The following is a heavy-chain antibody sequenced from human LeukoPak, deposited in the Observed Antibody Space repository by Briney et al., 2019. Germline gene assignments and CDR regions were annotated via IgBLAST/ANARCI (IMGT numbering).Heavy chain of an antibody. J-gene: IGHJ4*02. CDR3: AKDAVGRDGYNYYYFDY. Sequence: PGRSLGLSCAASGFTFSSYGMHWVRQAPGKGLEWVAVISYDGSNKYYADSVKGRFTISRDNSKNTLYLQMNSLRAEDTAVYYCAKDAVGRDGYNYYYFDYWGQGTLVTVSS. CDR2: ISYDGSNK. CDR1: GFTFSSYG. V-gene: IGHV3-30*18. D-gene: IGHD5-24*01.